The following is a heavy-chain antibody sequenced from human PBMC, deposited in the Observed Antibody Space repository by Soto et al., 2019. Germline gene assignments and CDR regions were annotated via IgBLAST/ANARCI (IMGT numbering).Heavy chain of an antibody. CDR2: ITCGDDAT. CDR1: GFTHTTPA. J-gene: IGHJ6*03. V-gene: IGHV3-23*01. CDR3: ANHRAAIGYYYDCRDG. Sequence: PGVSLRLSGAAAGFTHTTPAVSWPLHRQTQALAWVSCITCGDDATYYADSVKGRFSISSGIAKITLSLQLNSLRAEDTALYYFANHRAAIGYYYDCRDGRGTGTTATVPS.